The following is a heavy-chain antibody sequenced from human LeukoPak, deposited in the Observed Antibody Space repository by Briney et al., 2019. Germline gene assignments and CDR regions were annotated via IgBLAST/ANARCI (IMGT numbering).Heavy chain of an antibody. CDR2: ISSNGDST. J-gene: IGHJ4*02. CDR3: VRGRGIAGPTTLDY. V-gene: IGHV3-64*04. Sequence: PGGSLRLSCSVSGFTFSNYALHWVRQAPGKGLECVSAISSNGDSTYYADSVKGRFTISRDNSKNTLSLQMNSLRVEDTAVYYCVRGRGIAGPTTLDYWGQGTLVTVSS. CDR1: GFTFSNYA. D-gene: IGHD1-26*01.